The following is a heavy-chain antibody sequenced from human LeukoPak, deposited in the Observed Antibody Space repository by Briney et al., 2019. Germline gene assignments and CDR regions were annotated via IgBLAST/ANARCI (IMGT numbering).Heavy chain of an antibody. CDR1: GYTLTGYY. CDR3: ARDLIDGYNHHWLDP. Sequence: GASVKVSCKASGYTLTGYYMHWVRQAPGQGLEWMGCINPNTGGTNYAQKFQGRVTLTRDTSSSTAYMELSSLRSDDTALYYCARDLIDGYNHHWLDPWGQGTLVSVAS. V-gene: IGHV1-2*02. CDR2: INPNTGGT. D-gene: IGHD5-24*01. J-gene: IGHJ5*02.